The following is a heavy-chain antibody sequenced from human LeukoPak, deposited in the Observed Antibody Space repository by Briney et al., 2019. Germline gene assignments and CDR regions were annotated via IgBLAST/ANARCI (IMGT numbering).Heavy chain of an antibody. J-gene: IGHJ1*01. CDR2: IYTSGST. D-gene: IGHD2-15*01. CDR3: ALGYCGGGSCYAREYFQH. Sequence: PSETLSLTCTVSGGSISSYYWSWIRQPAGKGLEWIGRIYTSGSTNYNPSLKSRVTISVDTSKNQFSLRLSSVTAADTAVYYCALGYCGGGSCYAREYFQHWGQGTLVTVSS. V-gene: IGHV4-4*07. CDR1: GGSISSYY.